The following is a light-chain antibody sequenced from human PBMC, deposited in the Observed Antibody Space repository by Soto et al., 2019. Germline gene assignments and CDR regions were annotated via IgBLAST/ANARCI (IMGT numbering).Light chain of an antibody. CDR3: GTWDSSLTTFV. CDR2: END. J-gene: IGLJ1*01. V-gene: IGLV1-51*02. CDR1: SSNIGEYY. Sequence: QSVLTQPPSVSAAPGQKVTMSCSGSSSNIGEYYVSWHQQLPGTAPKLLIYENDKRPSGIPDRFSGSKSGTSATLDITGLRTGDEADYYCGTWDSSLTTFVFGTGTKVTVL.